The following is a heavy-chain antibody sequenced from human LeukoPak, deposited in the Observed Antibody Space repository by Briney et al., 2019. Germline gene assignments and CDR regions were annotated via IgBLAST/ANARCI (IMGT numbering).Heavy chain of an antibody. CDR2: VYYSGST. Sequence: SETLSLTCTVSGGSINGYYWSWIRQPPGKGLDWIGYVYYSGSTNYNPSLKSRASISVDTSKNHFSLKLTSVTAADTAVYYCARGDSSGYPYFDYWGQGTLVTVSS. J-gene: IGHJ4*02. CDR1: GGSINGYY. CDR3: ARGDSSGYPYFDY. D-gene: IGHD3-22*01. V-gene: IGHV4-59*08.